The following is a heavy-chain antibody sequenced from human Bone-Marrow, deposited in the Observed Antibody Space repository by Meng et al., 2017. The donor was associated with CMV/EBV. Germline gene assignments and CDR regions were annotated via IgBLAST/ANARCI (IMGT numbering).Heavy chain of an antibody. CDR3: ASSRDGYNLGY. CDR2: TRSKTSSFTT. Sequence: ASGFSFSGPSVDWVRQAPGKGLQWVGRTRSKTSSFTTEYAASVKGRFSISRDASENSLFLQMNSLKTEDTAVYFCASSRDGYNLGYWGQGTLVTVSS. D-gene: IGHD5-24*01. J-gene: IGHJ4*02. V-gene: IGHV3-72*01. CDR1: GFSFSGPS.